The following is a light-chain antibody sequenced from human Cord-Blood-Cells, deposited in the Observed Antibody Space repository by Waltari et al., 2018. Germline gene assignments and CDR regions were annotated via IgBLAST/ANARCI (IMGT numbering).Light chain of an antibody. V-gene: IGKV4-1*01. CDR3: QQCYSTPFT. CDR2: WAS. J-gene: IGKJ3*01. Sequence: DIVMTQSPDSLAVSLGERTTINCKSSQSVLYSSNNKNYLAWYQQKPGQPPKLLIYWASTRESGVPDRFSGSGSGTDFTLTISSLQAEDVAVYYCQQCYSTPFTFGPGTKVYIK. CDR1: QSVLYSSNNKNY.